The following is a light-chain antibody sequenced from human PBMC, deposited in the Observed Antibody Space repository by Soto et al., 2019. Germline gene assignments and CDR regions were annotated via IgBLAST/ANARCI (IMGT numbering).Light chain of an antibody. Sequence: EIMMTQPPATLSVSPGERATLSCRASQSVSNILAWYQQKPGQAPRLLIYYASTRATGIPARFSGSGSGTEFTLTISSLQSEDFALYYCQQYNNWPLITFGQGTRLEIK. CDR3: QQYNNWPLIT. J-gene: IGKJ5*01. V-gene: IGKV3-15*01. CDR1: QSVSNI. CDR2: YAS.